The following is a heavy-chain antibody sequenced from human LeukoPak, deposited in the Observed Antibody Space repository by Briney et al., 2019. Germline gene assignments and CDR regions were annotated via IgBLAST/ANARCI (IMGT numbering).Heavy chain of an antibody. CDR3: ARRVVIIRGWFDP. J-gene: IGHJ5*02. V-gene: IGHV4-61*02. CDR1: GGSVSSGIYY. D-gene: IGHD3-3*01. Sequence: SETLSLTCTVSGGSVSSGIYYWSWIRQPAGKGLEWIGRMFTPGTINYNPSLKSRVTISVDTSKNQFSLKLSSVTAADTAVYYCARRVVIIRGWFDPWGQGTLVTVSS. CDR2: MFTPGTI.